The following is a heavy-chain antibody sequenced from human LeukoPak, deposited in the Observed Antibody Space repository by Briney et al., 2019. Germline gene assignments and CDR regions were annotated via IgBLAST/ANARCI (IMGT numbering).Heavy chain of an antibody. CDR3: ARDLYGDYALDY. CDR1: GFTFSSYV. CDR2: ISYDGSNK. Sequence: PGGSLRLSCAASGFTFSSYVMHWVRQAPGKGLEWVAVISYDGSNKYYADSVKGRFTISRDNSKNTLFLQMNSLRAEDTAVYYCARDLYGDYALDYWGQGTLVTVSS. V-gene: IGHV3-30-3*01. J-gene: IGHJ4*02. D-gene: IGHD4-17*01.